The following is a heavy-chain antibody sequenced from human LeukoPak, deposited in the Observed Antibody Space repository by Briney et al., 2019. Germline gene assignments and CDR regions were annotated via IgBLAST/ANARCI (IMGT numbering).Heavy chain of an antibody. D-gene: IGHD3-9*01. CDR1: GFSLSTSGVG. J-gene: IGHJ4*02. Sequence: ESGPTLVNPTQTLTLTCSFSGFSLSTSGVGVGWIRQPPGKALEWLALIYWDDDKRYSPSLKSGLTITKDTSKNQVVLTMTNMDPVDTATYYCARQLKDWLLTDYWGQGTLVTVSS. V-gene: IGHV2-5*02. CDR3: ARQLKDWLLTDY. CDR2: IYWDDDK.